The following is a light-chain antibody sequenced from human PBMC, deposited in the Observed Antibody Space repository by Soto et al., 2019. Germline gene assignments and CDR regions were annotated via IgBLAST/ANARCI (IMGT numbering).Light chain of an antibody. CDR1: NSDIGGYNF. CDR2: EVN. V-gene: IGLV2-14*01. CDR3: FSYRSSTTNV. J-gene: IGLJ1*01. Sequence: QSALTQPASVYGSPGQSITISCAGSNSDIGGYNFVSWYQQHPGKAPKIIIFEVNKRPSGISNRSSGSKSGNTASLTISGLQAEDEADYYCFSYRSSTTNVFGSGTKLTVL.